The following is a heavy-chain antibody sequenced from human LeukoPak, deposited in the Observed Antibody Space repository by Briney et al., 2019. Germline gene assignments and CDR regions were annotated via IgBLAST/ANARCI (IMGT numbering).Heavy chain of an antibody. V-gene: IGHV3-21*04. CDR3: ARGVRQLPHDAFDI. J-gene: IGHJ3*02. D-gene: IGHD2-2*01. CDR2: ISSSSSYI. Sequence: PGGSLRLSCAASGFTFSSYSMNWVRQAPGKGLEWVSSISSSSSYIYYADSVKGRFTISRDNAKNSLYLQMNSLRAEDTAVYYCARGVRQLPHDAFDIWGQGTMVTVSS. CDR1: GFTFSSYS.